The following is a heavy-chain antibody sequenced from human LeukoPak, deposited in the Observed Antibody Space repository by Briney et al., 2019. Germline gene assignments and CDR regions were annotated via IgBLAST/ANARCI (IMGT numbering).Heavy chain of an antibody. CDR1: GFAFSDDS. J-gene: IGHJ4*02. V-gene: IGHV3-21*01. CDR3: ARVLDYDILTISDY. D-gene: IGHD3-9*01. CDR2: ISSTSKYI. Sequence: PGGSLRLSCVASGFAFSDDSMNWVRQPPGKGLEWVSSISSTSKYIYYADSVKGRFTISRDNAKNSLYLQMNSLRAEDTAVYYCARVLDYDILTISDYWGQGTLVTVSS.